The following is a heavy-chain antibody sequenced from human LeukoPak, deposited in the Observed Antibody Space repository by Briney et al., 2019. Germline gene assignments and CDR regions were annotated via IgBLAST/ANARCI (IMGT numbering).Heavy chain of an antibody. CDR2: MNPNSGNT. CDR3: ASFHTNYYDSSGYYNFDY. V-gene: IGHV1-8*01. CDR1: GYTFTSYD. D-gene: IGHD3-22*01. J-gene: IGHJ4*02. Sequence: ASVKVSCKASGYTFTSYDINWVRQATGQGLEWMGWMNPNSGNTGYAQKLQGRVTMTTDTSTSTAYMELRSLRSDDTAVYYCASFHTNYYDSSGYYNFDYWGQGTLVTVSS.